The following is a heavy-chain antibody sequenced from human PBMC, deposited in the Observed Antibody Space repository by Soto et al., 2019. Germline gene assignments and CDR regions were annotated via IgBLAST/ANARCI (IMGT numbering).Heavy chain of an antibody. CDR2: IYHTGSP. V-gene: IGHV4-38-2*02. CDR3: ARSGYSYPYSDY. CDR1: FYSLRIGYY. J-gene: IGHJ4*02. D-gene: IGHD5-18*01. Sequence: LSVTCTFSFYSLRIGYYWVWSRQPPGKGLECIGSIYHTGSPYYNRSLKSRVTISVDTSKNQFSLKPSSVTAADTAVHYCARSGYSYPYSDYWGQGIMVTVSS.